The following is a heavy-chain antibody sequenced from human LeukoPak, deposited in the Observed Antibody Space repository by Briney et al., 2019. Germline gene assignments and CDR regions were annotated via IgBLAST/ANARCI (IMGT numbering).Heavy chain of an antibody. D-gene: IGHD3-22*01. J-gene: IGHJ3*02. CDR1: GYTFTGYY. Sequence: GASVKVSCKASGYTFTGYYMHWVRQAPGQGLEWMGWINPNSGGTNYAQKFQGRVTMTRDTSISAAYMELSRLRSDDTAVYYCWYYYDSSNAVVNAFDIWGQGTMVTVSS. CDR3: WYYYDSSNAVVNAFDI. CDR2: INPNSGGT. V-gene: IGHV1-2*02.